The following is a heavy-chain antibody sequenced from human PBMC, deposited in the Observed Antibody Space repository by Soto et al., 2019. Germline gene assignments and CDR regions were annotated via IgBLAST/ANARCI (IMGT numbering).Heavy chain of an antibody. Sequence: GGSLRLSCAASGFTFSSYAMSWVRQAPGKGLEWVSAISGSGGSTYYADSVKGRFTISRDNSKNTLYLQMNSLRAEDTAVYYCARDDVSERGYYYYGMDVWGQGTTVTVSS. CDR1: GFTFSSYA. CDR2: ISGSGGST. J-gene: IGHJ6*02. CDR3: ARDDVSERGYYYYGMDV. D-gene: IGHD3-10*02. V-gene: IGHV3-23*01.